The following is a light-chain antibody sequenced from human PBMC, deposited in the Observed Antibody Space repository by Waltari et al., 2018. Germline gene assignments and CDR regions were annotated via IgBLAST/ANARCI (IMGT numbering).Light chain of an antibody. J-gene: IGKJ2*01. V-gene: IGKV3-11*01. CDR2: DAS. CDR1: QSVSSY. CDR3: QQRSNWPLMYT. Sequence: EIVLTQSPATLSLSPGERATLSCRASQSVSSYLARYQQKPGQAPRLLIYDASNRATGIPARFSGSGSGTDFTLTISSLEPEDFAVYYCQQRSNWPLMYTFGQGTKLEIK.